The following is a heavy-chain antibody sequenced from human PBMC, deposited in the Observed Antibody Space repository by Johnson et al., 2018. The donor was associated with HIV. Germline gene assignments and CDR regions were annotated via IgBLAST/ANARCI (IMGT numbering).Heavy chain of an antibody. J-gene: IGHJ3*02. V-gene: IGHV3-30*03. Sequence: QVLLVESGGGVVQPGRSLRLSCAASGFTFSTYGMHWVRQAPGKGLGWVAFISYDGSNKYYADSVKGRFTISRDNSKNTLYLQMNSLRAEDTAVYYCARERNMIVVDDDAFDIWGQGTMVTVSS. CDR1: GFTFSTYG. CDR2: ISYDGSNK. D-gene: IGHD3-22*01. CDR3: ARERNMIVVDDDAFDI.